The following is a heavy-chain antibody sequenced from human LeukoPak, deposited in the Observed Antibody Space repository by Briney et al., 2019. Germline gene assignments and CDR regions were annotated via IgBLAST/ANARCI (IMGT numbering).Heavy chain of an antibody. D-gene: IGHD1-20*01. V-gene: IGHV3-15*07. CDR3: STLTSRGLSDS. J-gene: IGHJ4*02. CDR2: IKSKADGETI. CDR1: GFTFTNAW. Sequence: GGSLRLSCAASGFTFTNAWMNWVRQAPGKGLEWVGRIKSKADGETIDYAAPVKGRFTFSRDDSKNMLYLQMNSLKSEDAAVYYCSTLTSRGLSDSWGQGTLVTVSS.